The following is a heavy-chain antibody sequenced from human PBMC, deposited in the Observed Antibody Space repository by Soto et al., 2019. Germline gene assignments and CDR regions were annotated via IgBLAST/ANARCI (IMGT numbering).Heavy chain of an antibody. J-gene: IGHJ4*02. V-gene: IGHV1-69*02. CDR3: ARGACEGFHH. CDR2: IIPILGIA. Sequence: QVPLVQSGAEVKKPGSSVKVSCKASGGTFSSYTISWVRQAPGQGLEWMGRIIPILGIANYAQKFQGRVTITANKSSSTADMGLSSLRSEDTAVYYCARGACEGFHHWGQGTVGTVAS. CDR1: GGTFSSYT.